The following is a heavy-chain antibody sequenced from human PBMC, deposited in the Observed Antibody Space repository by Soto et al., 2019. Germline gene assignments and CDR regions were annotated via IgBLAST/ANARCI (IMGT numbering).Heavy chain of an antibody. D-gene: IGHD2-2*01. CDR2: ISPSSTYI. J-gene: IGHJ4*02. CDR3: ARVGGGVVVVPGANRGDF. V-gene: IGHV3-21*01. CDR1: GFTFSTYS. Sequence: EVQLVESGGGLVKPGGSLRLSCAASGFTFSTYSMSWVRQAPGKGLEWVSSISPSSTYIHYADSVKGRFTISRDNAEKSLYLQMKRLGAGETAVYYWARVGGGVVVVPGANRGDFWGQGTLVTVSS.